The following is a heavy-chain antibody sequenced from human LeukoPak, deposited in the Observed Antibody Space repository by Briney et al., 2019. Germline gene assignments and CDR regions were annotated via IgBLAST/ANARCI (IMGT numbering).Heavy chain of an antibody. D-gene: IGHD6-19*01. CDR1: GGSISSSSYY. CDR2: IYYSGST. CDR3: AGGRYSSPDY. V-gene: IGHV4-39*01. J-gene: IGHJ4*02. Sequence: SETLSLTCTVSGGSISSSSYYWGWIRQPPGKGLEWIGSIYYSGSTYYNPSLKSRVTISVDTSKNQFSLKLSSVTAADTAVYYCAGGRYSSPDYWGQGTLVTVSS.